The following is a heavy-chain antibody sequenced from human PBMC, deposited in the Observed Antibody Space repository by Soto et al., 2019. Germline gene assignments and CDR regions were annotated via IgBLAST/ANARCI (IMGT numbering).Heavy chain of an antibody. J-gene: IGHJ5*02. CDR3: AKGPYYYDSSGYYGNWFDP. Sequence: PGGSLRLSCAASGFTFSSYAMSWVRQAPGKGLEWISAISGSGGSTYYADSVKGRFTISRDNSKNTLYLQMNSLRAEDTAVYYCAKGPYYYDSSGYYGNWFDPRGQGTLVTVSS. CDR1: GFTFSSYA. V-gene: IGHV3-23*01. D-gene: IGHD3-22*01. CDR2: ISGSGGST.